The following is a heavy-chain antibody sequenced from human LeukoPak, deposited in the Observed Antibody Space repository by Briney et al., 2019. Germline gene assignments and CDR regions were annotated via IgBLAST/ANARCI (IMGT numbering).Heavy chain of an antibody. CDR2: IKRDGSEK. Sequence: EGSLRLSCAASGFTFSDYWMNWVRQAPGKGLEWVANIKRDGSEKNYVDSVKGRFTISRDNAKNSLYLQMNSLSIEDTAVYYCARGHYGDYDWGQGALVTVSS. CDR1: GFTFSDYW. D-gene: IGHD4-17*01. J-gene: IGHJ4*02. CDR3: ARGHYGDYD. V-gene: IGHV3-7*01.